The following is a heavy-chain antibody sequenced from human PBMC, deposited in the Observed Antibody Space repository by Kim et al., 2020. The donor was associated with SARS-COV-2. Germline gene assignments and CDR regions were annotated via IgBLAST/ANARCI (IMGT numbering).Heavy chain of an antibody. CDR3: ARDLSGFTVYYYGMDV. J-gene: IGHJ6*02. CDR2: ISSSSSTI. Sequence: GGSLRLSCAASGFTFSSYSMNWVRQAPGKGLEWVSYISSSSSTIYYADSVKGRFTISRDNAKNSLYLQMNSLRDEDTAVYYCARDLSGFTVYYYGMDVWGQGTTVTVSS. CDR1: GFTFSSYS. D-gene: IGHD6-25*01. V-gene: IGHV3-48*02.